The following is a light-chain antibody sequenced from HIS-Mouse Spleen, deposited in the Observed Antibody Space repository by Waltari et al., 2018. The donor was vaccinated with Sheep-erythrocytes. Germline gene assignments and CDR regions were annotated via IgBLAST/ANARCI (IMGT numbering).Light chain of an antibody. Sequence: QSALTQPASVSGSPGQSITISCTGTSSDGGRYNLVSWYQQQPGKAPKLMIYDGSKRPPGVSNPFSGSKSGNTASLTISGLQAEDEADYYCCSYAGGSTPWVFGGGTKLTVL. CDR2: DGS. CDR3: CSYAGGSTPWV. CDR1: SSDGGRYNL. J-gene: IGLJ3*02. V-gene: IGLV2-23*01.